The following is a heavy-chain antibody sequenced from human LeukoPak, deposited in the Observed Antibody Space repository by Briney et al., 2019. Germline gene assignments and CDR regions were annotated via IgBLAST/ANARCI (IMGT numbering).Heavy chain of an antibody. D-gene: IGHD3-9*01. Sequence: PGGSLRLSCAASGLTFRNYGMQWVRQAPGKGLEWVAVIWFDGSHQYYADSVKGRFTISRDNSRNTLYLQVDSPRAEDTAIYYCTRLRSAQLRKFDYDQWGQGTLVTVSS. CDR3: TRLRSAQLRKFDYDQ. CDR2: IWFDGSHQ. J-gene: IGHJ4*02. V-gene: IGHV3-33*03. CDR1: GLTFRNYG.